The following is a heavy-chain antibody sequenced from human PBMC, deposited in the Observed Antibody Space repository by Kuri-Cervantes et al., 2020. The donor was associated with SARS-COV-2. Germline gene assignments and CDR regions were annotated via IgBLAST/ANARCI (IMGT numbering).Heavy chain of an antibody. Sequence: GESLKIPCAASGFTFSSYWMHWVRQAPGKGLEWVAVISYDGSNKYYADSVKGRFTISRDNSKNTLYLQMNSLRAEDTAVYYCARVGGGNSDAFDIWGQGTMVTVSS. V-gene: IGHV3-30-3*01. CDR3: ARVGGGNSDAFDI. J-gene: IGHJ3*02. CDR2: ISYDGSNK. D-gene: IGHD4-23*01. CDR1: GFTFSSYW.